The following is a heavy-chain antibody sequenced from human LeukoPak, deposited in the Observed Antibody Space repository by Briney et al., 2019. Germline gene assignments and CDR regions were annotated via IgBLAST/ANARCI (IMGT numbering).Heavy chain of an antibody. Sequence: SETLSLTCTVSGGSISSGGYYWSWIRQHPGKGLEWIGYIHYSGSTYHNPSLKSRVTISVDTSKNQFSLKLSSVTAADTAVYYCASVLTGTTEFDPWGQGTLVTVSS. V-gene: IGHV4-31*03. J-gene: IGHJ5*02. D-gene: IGHD1-7*01. CDR2: IHYSGST. CDR3: ASVLTGTTEFDP. CDR1: GGSISSGGYY.